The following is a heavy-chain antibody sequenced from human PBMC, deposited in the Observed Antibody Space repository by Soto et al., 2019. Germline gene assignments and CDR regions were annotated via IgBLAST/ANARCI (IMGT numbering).Heavy chain of an antibody. CDR3: ARDRSGRLFDY. J-gene: IGHJ4*02. D-gene: IGHD6-19*01. CDR2: IWYDGTNK. Sequence: PGGSLRLSXATSGFTFSSSGMHWVRQAPGKGLEWVAFIWYDGTNKYYADSVKGRFTISRDNSRNTLYLQMNSLRAEDTAVYYCARDRSGRLFDYWGQGTLVTVSS. CDR1: GFTFSSSG. V-gene: IGHV3-33*01.